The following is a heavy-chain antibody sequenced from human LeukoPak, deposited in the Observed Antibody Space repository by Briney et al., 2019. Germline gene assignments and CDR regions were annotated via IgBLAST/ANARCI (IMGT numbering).Heavy chain of an antibody. CDR3: ARSIAAGNYYYYMDV. Sequence: ASVKVSCKASGYTFTGYYMHWVRQAPGQGLEWMGWINPNSGGTNYAQKFQGRVTMTRDTSISTAYMELSRLRSDDTAVYYCARSIAAGNYYYYMDVWGKGTTVTASS. V-gene: IGHV1-2*02. CDR1: GYTFTGYY. D-gene: IGHD6-13*01. J-gene: IGHJ6*03. CDR2: INPNSGGT.